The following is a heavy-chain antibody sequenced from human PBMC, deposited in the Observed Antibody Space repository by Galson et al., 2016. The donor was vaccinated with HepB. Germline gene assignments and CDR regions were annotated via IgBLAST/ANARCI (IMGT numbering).Heavy chain of an antibody. CDR2: ISSSTGYK. D-gene: IGHD4-17*01. Sequence: SLRLSCAASGFIFSSYSMNWVRQAPGQGLELVSYISSSTGYKYYADSVKGRFTISRDNAKNSLFLQMNSLRAEDTAVYYCARDASLNTVTNFCLDVWGQGTTVTVSS. V-gene: IGHV3-21*01. J-gene: IGHJ6*02. CDR3: ARDASLNTVTNFCLDV. CDR1: GFIFSSYS.